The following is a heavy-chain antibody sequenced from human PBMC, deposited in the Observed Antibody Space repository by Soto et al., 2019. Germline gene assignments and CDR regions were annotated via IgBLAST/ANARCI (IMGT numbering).Heavy chain of an antibody. CDR3: ARDDIVATPFDY. CDR2: IYHSGST. CDR1: GYSISSGYY. J-gene: IGHJ4*02. Sequence: SETLSLTCAVSGYSISSGYYWGWIRQPPGKGLEWIGSIYHSGSTYYNPSLKSRVTISIDTSKNQFPLKLSSVTAADTAVYYCARDDIVATPFDYWGQGTLVTVSS. V-gene: IGHV4-38-2*02. D-gene: IGHD5-12*01.